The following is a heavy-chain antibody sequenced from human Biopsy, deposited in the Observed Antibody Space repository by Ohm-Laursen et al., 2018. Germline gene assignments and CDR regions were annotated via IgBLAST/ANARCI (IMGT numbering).Heavy chain of an antibody. CDR2: ISNRGST. D-gene: IGHD3-3*01. Sequence: SDTLSLTCTVSGDSISSDYWSWIRQPPRKGLEWMGYISNRGSTNYNPSLRGRVTISVDTSKNQFSLKLSSVTAADTALFFCARLSRLDDYWNGDPPDAFDVWGQGKMVTVSS. V-gene: IGHV4-59*07. J-gene: IGHJ3*01. CDR1: GDSISSDY. CDR3: ARLSRLDDYWNGDPPDAFDV.